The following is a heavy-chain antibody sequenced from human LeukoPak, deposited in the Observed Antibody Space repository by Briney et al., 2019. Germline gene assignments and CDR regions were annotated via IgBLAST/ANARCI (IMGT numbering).Heavy chain of an antibody. CDR2: IWYDGSKT. D-gene: IGHD2-2*01. V-gene: IGHV3-33*01. CDR3: ARDDCSTTPCYAY. CDR1: GFTFTNYG. Sequence: GGSLRLSCTTSGFTFTNYGINWVRQAPGKGLEWVAAIWYDGSKTSYTDSVKGLFTVSRDISKNTVYLQMNGLKAEDTAVYYCARDDCSTTPCYAYWGQGTLVTVSS. J-gene: IGHJ4*02.